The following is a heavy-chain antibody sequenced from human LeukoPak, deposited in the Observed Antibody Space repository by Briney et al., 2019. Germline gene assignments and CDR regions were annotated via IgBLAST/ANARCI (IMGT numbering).Heavy chain of an antibody. D-gene: IGHD3-9*01. CDR1: GYIFTSYW. CDR2: IYPGDSDT. V-gene: IGHV5-51*01. CDR3: ARLYDILTGYQGEFDY. J-gene: IGHJ4*02. Sequence: GESLKISCKGSGYIFTSYWIGWVRQMPGRGLEWMGIIYPGDSDTRYSPSFQGQVTISADKSISTAYLQWSSLKASDTAMYYCARLYDILTGYQGEFDYWGQGTLVTVSS.